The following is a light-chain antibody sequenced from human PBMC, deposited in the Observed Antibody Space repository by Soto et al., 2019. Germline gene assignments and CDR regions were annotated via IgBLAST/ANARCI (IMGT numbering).Light chain of an antibody. Sequence: QSVLTQPASVSWSPGHSITISCTGTSSDVGNYKYVSWYQQHPGKAPKLMIYEVSNRPSGVSNRFSGSKSGNTASLTISGLQAEEETDYYCFSYTSSANYVFGTGTKVTAL. CDR2: EVS. V-gene: IGLV2-14*01. CDR1: SSDVGNYKY. CDR3: FSYTSSANYV. J-gene: IGLJ1*01.